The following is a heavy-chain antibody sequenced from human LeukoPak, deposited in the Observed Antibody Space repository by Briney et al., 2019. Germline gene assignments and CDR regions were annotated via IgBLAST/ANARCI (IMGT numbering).Heavy chain of an antibody. CDR3: ARGRGSLTY. J-gene: IGHJ4*02. CDR1: GGSISLYY. D-gene: IGHD3-10*01. V-gene: IGHV4-59*01. Sequence: SETLSLTCTVSGGSISLYYWSWIRQPPGKGLEWIGYFYDTRSPNYNPSLERRVTISVDMYRNQFSLNLTSVTAADTAVYYCARGRGSLTYWGQGTLATVSS. CDR2: FYDTRSP.